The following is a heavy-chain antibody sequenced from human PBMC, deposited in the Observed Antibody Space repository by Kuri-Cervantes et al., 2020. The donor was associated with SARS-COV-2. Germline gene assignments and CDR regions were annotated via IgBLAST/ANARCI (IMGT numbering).Heavy chain of an antibody. V-gene: IGHV3-7*01. CDR1: GFTFSSYW. CDR3: TREAYDYNMGFDS. D-gene: IGHD4-11*01. J-gene: IGHJ4*02. Sequence: GGSLRLSCAASGFTFSSYWMSWVRQAPGKGLEWVANIKQDGSEKYYVDSVKGRFTISRDNSRNIVYLQMNSLRPEDTALYYCTREAYDYNMGFDSWGQGTLITVSS. CDR2: IKQDGSEK.